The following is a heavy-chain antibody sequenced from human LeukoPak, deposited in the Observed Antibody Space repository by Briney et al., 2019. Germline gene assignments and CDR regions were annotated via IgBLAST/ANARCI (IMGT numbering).Heavy chain of an antibody. J-gene: IGHJ4*02. V-gene: IGHV3-23*01. CDR3: ARVAPFYYYDSSGYYYVPDY. D-gene: IGHD3-22*01. CDR1: GFTFSSYA. Sequence: QPGGSLRLSCAASGFTFSSYAMSWVRQAPGKGLEWVSAISGSGGSTYYADSVKGRFTISRDNSKNTLYLQMNSLRAEDTAVYYCARVAPFYYYDSSGYYYVPDYWGQGTLVTVSS. CDR2: ISGSGGST.